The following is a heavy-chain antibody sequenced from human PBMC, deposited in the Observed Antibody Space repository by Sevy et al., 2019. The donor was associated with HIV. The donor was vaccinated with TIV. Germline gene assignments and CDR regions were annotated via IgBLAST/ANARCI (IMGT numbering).Heavy chain of an antibody. CDR2: ISNSGTAM. CDR3: ARDLPPSATIMPHFDC. CDR1: GFTFSSYE. J-gene: IGHJ4*02. V-gene: IGHV3-48*03. D-gene: IGHD1-20*01. Sequence: GGSLRLSCAASGFTFSSYEMNWVRQAPGKGLEWVSYISNSGTAMYYSDSVRGRFTISRDNARRSLYLQMNSLRAEDTAVYYCARDLPPSATIMPHFDCWGQGALVTVSS.